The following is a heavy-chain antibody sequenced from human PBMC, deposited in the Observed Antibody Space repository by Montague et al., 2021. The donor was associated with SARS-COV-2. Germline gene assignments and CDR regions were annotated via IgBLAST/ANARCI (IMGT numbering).Heavy chain of an antibody. D-gene: IGHD1-1*01. Sequence: SETLSLTCAVYGGSFSVYYWSWLRQSPRSGLEWIAEISQSGTANYNPSLESRDSISIDTSRNQFTLKLSSVTAADTAMYYCAREREVERAARTLVAFDMWGQGTMVTVSS. CDR3: AREREVERAARTLVAFDM. CDR1: GGSFSVYY. CDR2: ISQSGTA. J-gene: IGHJ3*02. V-gene: IGHV4-34*01.